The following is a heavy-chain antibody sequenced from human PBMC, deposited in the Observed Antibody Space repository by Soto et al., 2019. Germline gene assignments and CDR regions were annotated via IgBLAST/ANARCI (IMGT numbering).Heavy chain of an antibody. V-gene: IGHV3-15*07. CDR1: GFTFSNAW. CDR2: IKSKTDGGTT. CDR3: TTDPAIRGIFYYYYYGMDV. Sequence: GGSLRLSCAASGFTFSNAWMNWVRQAPGKGLEWVGRIKSKTDGGTTDYAAPVKGRFTISRDDSKNTLYLQMNSLKTEDTAVYYCTTDPAIRGIFYYYYYGMDVWGQGTTVTVSS. D-gene: IGHD2-21*01. J-gene: IGHJ6*02.